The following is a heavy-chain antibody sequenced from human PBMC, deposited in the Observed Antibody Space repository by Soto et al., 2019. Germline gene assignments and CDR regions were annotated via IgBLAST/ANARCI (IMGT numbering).Heavy chain of an antibody. V-gene: IGHV5-51*01. J-gene: IGHJ4*02. CDR1: GYSLITYW. Sequence: VESVKSSCTASGYSLITYWIGWVRQMPGKGLEWLGVIYPGDSDSRYSPSFQGLVTISADKSVSTAYLQWSSLRASDTAMYYCARLVGATTSGFDYWGQGTLVTVSS. D-gene: IGHD1-26*01. CDR2: IYPGDSDS. CDR3: ARLVGATTSGFDY.